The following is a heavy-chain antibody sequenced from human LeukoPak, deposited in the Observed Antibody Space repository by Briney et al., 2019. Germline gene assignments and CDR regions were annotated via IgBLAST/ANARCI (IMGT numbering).Heavy chain of an antibody. CDR1: GFTFDDYG. D-gene: IGHD1-26*01. CDR3: ARVSSGSYSHYFDY. J-gene: IGHJ4*02. V-gene: IGHV3-20*04. CDR2: INWNGGST. Sequence: PGGSLRLSCAASGFTFDDYGMSWVRQAPGKGLEWVSGINWNGGSTGYADSVKGRFTISRDNAKNSLYLQMNSLRAEDTALYYCARVSSGSYSHYFDYWGQGTLVTVSS.